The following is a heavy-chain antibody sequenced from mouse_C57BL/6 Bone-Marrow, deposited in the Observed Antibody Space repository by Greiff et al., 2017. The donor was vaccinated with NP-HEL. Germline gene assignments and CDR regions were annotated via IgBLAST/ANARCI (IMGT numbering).Heavy chain of an antibody. CDR1: GYSITSGYY. V-gene: IGHV3-6*01. CDR2: ISYDGSN. CDR3: ARDWD. Sequence: ESGPGLVKPSQSLSLTCSVTGYSITSGYYWNWIRQFPGNKLEWMGYISYDGSNNYNPSLKNRISITRDTSKNQFFLKLNSVTTEDTATYYCARDWDWGQGTLVTVSA. D-gene: IGHD4-1*01. J-gene: IGHJ3*01.